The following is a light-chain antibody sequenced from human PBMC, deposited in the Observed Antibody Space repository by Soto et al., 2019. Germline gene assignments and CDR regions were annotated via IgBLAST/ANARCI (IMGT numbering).Light chain of an antibody. V-gene: IGKV1-5*03. CDR1: QSISSW. Sequence: DIPVTQSPSTLSASVGDRVTITCRASQSISSWLAWYQQKPGKAPKLLIYKASSLESGVPSRFSGSGSGTEFNLTISSLQPDDFATYYCQQYKSYAITFGQGTRLEIK. CDR3: QQYKSYAIT. J-gene: IGKJ5*01. CDR2: KAS.